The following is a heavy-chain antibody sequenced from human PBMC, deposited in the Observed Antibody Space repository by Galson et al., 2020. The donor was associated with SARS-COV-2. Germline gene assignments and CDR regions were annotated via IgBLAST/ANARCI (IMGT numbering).Heavy chain of an antibody. Sequence: SETLSLTCTVSGGSISSGSYYWSWIRQPAGKGLEWIGRIYTSGSTNYNPSLKSRVTISVDTSKNQFSLKLSSVTAADTAVYYCARGDIVVVPAATNWYFDLWGRGTLVTVSS. V-gene: IGHV4-61*02. CDR3: ARGDIVVVPAATNWYFDL. CDR2: IYTSGST. D-gene: IGHD2-2*01. J-gene: IGHJ2*01. CDR1: GGSISSGSYY.